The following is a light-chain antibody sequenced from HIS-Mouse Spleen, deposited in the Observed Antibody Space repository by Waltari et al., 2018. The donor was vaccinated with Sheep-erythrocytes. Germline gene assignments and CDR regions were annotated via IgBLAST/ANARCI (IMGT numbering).Light chain of an antibody. J-gene: IGLJ2*01. CDR2: EGS. V-gene: IGLV2-23*03. Sequence: QSALTQPASVSGSPGQSITIPCTGTSSDVGSYNLVPWYQPHPGKAPKPRNYEGSNRPSGVSNRFSGSKSGNTASLTISGLQAEDEADYYCCSYAGSSTFVVFGGGTKLTVL. CDR1: SSDVGSYNL. CDR3: CSYAGSSTFVV.